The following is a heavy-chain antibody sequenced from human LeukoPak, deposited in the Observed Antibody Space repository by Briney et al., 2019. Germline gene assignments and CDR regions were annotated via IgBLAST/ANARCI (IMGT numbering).Heavy chain of an antibody. V-gene: IGHV1-2*02. D-gene: IGHD5-24*01. CDR3: ARGRNIEMTTMIGGSDY. Sequence: ASVKVSCKASGYTFTDYYMHWVRQAPGQGLEWMGWLNPNSGDTNYAQKFQGRVSMTRDTSISTAYMHLSDLRSDDTAVYYCARGRNIEMTTMIGGSDYWGLGTLVSFSS. CDR1: GYTFTDYY. J-gene: IGHJ4*02. CDR2: LNPNSGDT.